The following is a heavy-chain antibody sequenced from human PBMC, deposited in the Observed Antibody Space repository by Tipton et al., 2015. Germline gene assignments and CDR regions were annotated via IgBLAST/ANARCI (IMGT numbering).Heavy chain of an antibody. V-gene: IGHV3-11*01. Sequence: GSLRLSCAASGFSFNDYYMNWIRQAPGKGLEWISYISSSGSTIYYADSVKGRFSISRDNAKNSVYLQMDNVITEDTALYYCVKDMTGTTFPPRFEYWGQGALVTVSS. CDR2: ISSSGSTI. CDR3: VKDMTGTTFPPRFEY. D-gene: IGHD1-7*01. CDR1: GFSFNDYY. J-gene: IGHJ4*02.